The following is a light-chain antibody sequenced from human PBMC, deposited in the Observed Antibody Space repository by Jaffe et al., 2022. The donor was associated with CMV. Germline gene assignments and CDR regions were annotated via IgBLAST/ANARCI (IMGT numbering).Light chain of an antibody. CDR2: DVR. Sequence: QSALTQPASVSGSPGQSITISCTGTNSDVGGYNYVSWYQQHPGKAPKVIIYDVRNRPSGVSNRFSGSKSGNTASLTISGLQAEDEANYYCSSYTTTDTLWVFGGGTKLTVL. CDR3: SSYTTTDTLWV. CDR1: NSDVGGYNY. V-gene: IGLV2-14*03. J-gene: IGLJ3*02.